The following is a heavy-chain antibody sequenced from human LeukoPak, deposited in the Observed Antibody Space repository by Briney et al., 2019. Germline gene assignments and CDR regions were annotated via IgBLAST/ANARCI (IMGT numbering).Heavy chain of an antibody. J-gene: IGHJ4*02. Sequence: SETLSLTCTVSGGSVSSGSYYWCWIRQPPGKGLEWIGYIYYSGSTNYNPSLKSRVTISVDTSKNQFSLKLSSVTAADTAVYYCARDGSYYDSSSPPYWGQGTLVTVSS. CDR3: ARDGSYYDSSSPPY. CDR1: GGSVSSGSYY. V-gene: IGHV4-61*01. D-gene: IGHD3-22*01. CDR2: IYYSGST.